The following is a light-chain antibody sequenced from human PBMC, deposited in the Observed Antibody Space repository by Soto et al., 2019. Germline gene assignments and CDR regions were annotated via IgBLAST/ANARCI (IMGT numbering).Light chain of an antibody. CDR2: EVS. CDR1: SSDVGGYNY. Sequence: QSALTQPASVSGSPGQSITISCTGTSSDVGGYNYVSWYQQHPGKAPKLMIYEVSNRPSGVSNRFSGSKSGNTASLTISGLQAEDEVDYYCSSYTSSSIVVFGGGTKLTVL. J-gene: IGLJ2*01. V-gene: IGLV2-14*01. CDR3: SSYTSSSIVV.